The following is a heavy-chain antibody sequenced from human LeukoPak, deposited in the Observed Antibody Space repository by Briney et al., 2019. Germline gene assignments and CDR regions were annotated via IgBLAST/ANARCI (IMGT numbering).Heavy chain of an antibody. J-gene: IGHJ4*02. V-gene: IGHV3-30*18. D-gene: IGHD2-15*01. CDR3: TKEGATGSRYNSDY. CDR1: GFTFSSHG. CDR2: ISDDGRTE. Sequence: PGGSLRLSCAASGFTFSSHGMHWVRQAPGKGLEWVAVISDDGRTEYYADSVKGRFTISRDNSKNTVSLQMNSLRDDDTAVFYCTKEGATGSRYNSDYWGQGTLVTVSS.